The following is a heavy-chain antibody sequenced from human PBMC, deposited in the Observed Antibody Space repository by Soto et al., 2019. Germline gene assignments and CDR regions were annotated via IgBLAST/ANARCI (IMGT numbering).Heavy chain of an antibody. CDR3: ATDSPANLYTFDY. CDR1: GYTLTELS. Sequence: ASVKVSCKVSGYTLTELSMHRVRQAPGKGLEWMGGFDPEDGETIYAQKFQGRVTMTEDTSTDTAYMELSSLRSEDTAVYYCATDSPANLYTFDYWRQRTLVTVSS. CDR2: FDPEDGET. D-gene: IGHD4-4*01. V-gene: IGHV1-24*01. J-gene: IGHJ4*02.